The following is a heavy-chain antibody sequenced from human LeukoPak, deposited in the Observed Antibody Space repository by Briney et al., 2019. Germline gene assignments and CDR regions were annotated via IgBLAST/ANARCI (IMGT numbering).Heavy chain of an antibody. D-gene: IGHD5-18*01. CDR2: INAGNGNT. CDR1: GYTFTSYA. CDR3: ARGTTMVTNYFDY. Sequence: ASVKVSCKASGYTFTSYAMHWVRQAPGQRLEWMGWINAGNGNTKYSQKFQGRVTITRDTSASTAYMELSSLRSEDTAVYYCARGTTMVTNYFDYWGQGTLVTVSS. J-gene: IGHJ4*02. V-gene: IGHV1-3*01.